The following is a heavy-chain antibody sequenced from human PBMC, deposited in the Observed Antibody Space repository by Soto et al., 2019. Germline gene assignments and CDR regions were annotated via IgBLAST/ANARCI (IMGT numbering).Heavy chain of an antibody. Sequence: ASVKVSCKVPGYTLTELSMHWVRQAPGKGLEWMGGFDPEDGETIYAQKFQGRVTMTEDTSTDTAYMELSSLRSEDTAVYYCATVAARFYYYGMDVWGQGTTVTVSS. D-gene: IGHD2-15*01. CDR2: FDPEDGET. CDR1: GYTLTELS. V-gene: IGHV1-24*01. J-gene: IGHJ6*02. CDR3: ATVAARFYYYGMDV.